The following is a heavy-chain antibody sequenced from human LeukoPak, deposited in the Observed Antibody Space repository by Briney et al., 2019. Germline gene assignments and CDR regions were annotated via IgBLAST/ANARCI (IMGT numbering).Heavy chain of an antibody. CDR3: ARATWLPWEVYFDY. CDR2: INPSDGST. D-gene: IGHD5-24*01. Sequence: RASVKVSCKASGYTFTSYYMHWVRQAPGQGLEWMGIINPSDGSTNYAQKFQGRVTMTRDMSTSTVYMELSSLRSEDTAVYYCARATWLPWEVYFDYWGQGTLVTVSS. V-gene: IGHV1-46*01. CDR1: GYTFTSYY. J-gene: IGHJ4*02.